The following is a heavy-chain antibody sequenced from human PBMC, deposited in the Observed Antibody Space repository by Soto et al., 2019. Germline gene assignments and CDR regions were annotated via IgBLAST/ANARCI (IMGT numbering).Heavy chain of an antibody. CDR1: GGSVSSGSYY. J-gene: IGHJ5*02. D-gene: IGHD3-10*01. CDR3: ARELYYYGSGSYYIRGNWFDP. Sequence: SETLSLTCTVSGGSVSSGSYYWSWIRQPPGKGLEWIGYIYYSGSTNYNPSLKSRVTISVDTSKNQFSLKLSSVTAADTVVYYCARELYYYGSGSYYIRGNWFDPWGQGTLVTVS. CDR2: IYYSGST. V-gene: IGHV4-61*01.